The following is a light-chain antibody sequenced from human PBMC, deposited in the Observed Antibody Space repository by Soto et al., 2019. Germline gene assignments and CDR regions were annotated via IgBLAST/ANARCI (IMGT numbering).Light chain of an antibody. CDR1: QSVSSN. V-gene: IGKV3D-15*01. J-gene: IGKJ4*01. CDR2: DVS. CDR3: QQYNNWPPLT. Sequence: EIVMTQSPATLSVSPGERATLSCWASQSVSSNLAWYQQKPGQAPRLLIYDVSTRATGIPTRFSGSGSGTEFTLTISSLQSEDFAVYYCQQYNNWPPLTFGGGTKVEIK.